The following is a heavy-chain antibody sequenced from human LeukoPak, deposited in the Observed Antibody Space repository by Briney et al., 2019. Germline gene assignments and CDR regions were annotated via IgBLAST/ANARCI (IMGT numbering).Heavy chain of an antibody. CDR3: ARFTMVRGPKADY. CDR1: GFTVSSNY. J-gene: IGHJ4*02. Sequence: GGSLRLSCAASGFTVSSNYMSWVRQAPGKGLEWVSVIYSGGSTYYADSVKGRFTISRDNSKNTLYLQMNSLRAEDTAVYYCARFTMVRGPKADYWGQGTLVTVSS. CDR2: IYSGGST. V-gene: IGHV3-66*01. D-gene: IGHD3-10*01.